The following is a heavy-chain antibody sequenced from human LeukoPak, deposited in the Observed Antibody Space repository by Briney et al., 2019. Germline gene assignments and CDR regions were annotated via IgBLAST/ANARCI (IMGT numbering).Heavy chain of an antibody. D-gene: IGHD2/OR15-2a*01. CDR2: IYYSGST. CDR1: GGSISSYY. Sequence: PSETLSLTCTVSGGSISSYYWSWIRQPPGKGLEWIGYIYYSGSTNYNPSLKSRVTISVDTSKNQFSLKLGSVTAADTAVYYCAXVPWRISMAKIGQDGMDVWGQGTTVTVSS. J-gene: IGHJ6*02. CDR3: AXVPWRISMAKIGQDGMDV. V-gene: IGHV4-59*01.